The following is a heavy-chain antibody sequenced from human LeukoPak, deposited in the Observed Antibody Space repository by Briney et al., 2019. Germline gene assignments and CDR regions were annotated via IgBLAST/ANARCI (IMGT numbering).Heavy chain of an antibody. J-gene: IGHJ3*02. V-gene: IGHV1-46*01. Sequence: GASVKVSCKASGYTFTSYAMNWVRQAPGQGLEWKGLINPTAGNTYYAQRFQGRVTMTRNTSTSTVYMELSSLRSEDTAVYYCARIRDGYNDAYDIWGQGTMVTVPS. CDR1: GYTFTSYA. D-gene: IGHD5-24*01. CDR2: INPTAGNT. CDR3: ARIRDGYNDAYDI.